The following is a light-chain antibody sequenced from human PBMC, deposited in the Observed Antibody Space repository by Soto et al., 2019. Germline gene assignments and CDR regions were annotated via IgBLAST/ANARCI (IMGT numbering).Light chain of an antibody. J-gene: IGLJ2*01. Sequence: QAVVTQEPSLTVSPGGTVTLTCASSTGAVTSGNYPNWFQQKPGQAPRALIYSTNNKHSWTPARVSGSLLGGKAALTLSGVQPEDEAEYFCLLYSDGAVVFGGGTKVTVL. CDR3: LLYSDGAVV. CDR2: STN. V-gene: IGLV7-43*01. CDR1: TGAVTSGNY.